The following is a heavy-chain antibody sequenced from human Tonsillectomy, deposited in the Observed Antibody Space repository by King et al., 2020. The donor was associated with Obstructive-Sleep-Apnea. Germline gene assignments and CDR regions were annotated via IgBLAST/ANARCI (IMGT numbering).Heavy chain of an antibody. CDR1: GFTFSNSW. J-gene: IGHJ6*02. CDR2: IKSKTDGGTP. CDR3: TTRYGSSWELLARFYYYYYGMDV. Sequence: VQLVESGGGLVKPGGSLRLSCAASGFTFSNSWMSWVRQAPGKGLEWVGRIKSKTDGGTPDYAAPVKGRFTISRDDSKTTLYLQMNSLKTEDPAVYYCTTRYGSSWELLARFYYYYYGMDVWGQGTTVTVSS. V-gene: IGHV3-15*01. D-gene: IGHD6-13*01.